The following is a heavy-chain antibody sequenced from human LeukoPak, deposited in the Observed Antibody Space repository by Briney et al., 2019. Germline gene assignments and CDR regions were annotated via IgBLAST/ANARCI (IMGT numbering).Heavy chain of an antibody. CDR1: GGSISSSSYY. Sequence: PSETLSLTCTVSGGSISSSSYYWGWIRQPPGKGLEWIGSINYSGRTYYNPSLKSRVTISVDTSKNQFSLRLSSVTAADTAVYYCARGPEWYYFDYWGQGTLVTVSS. CDR2: INYSGRT. CDR3: ARGPEWYYFDY. V-gene: IGHV4-39*01. J-gene: IGHJ4*02. D-gene: IGHD3-3*01.